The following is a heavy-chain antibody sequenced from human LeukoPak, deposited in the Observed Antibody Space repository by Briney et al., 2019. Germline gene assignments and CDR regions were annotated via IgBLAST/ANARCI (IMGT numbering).Heavy chain of an antibody. D-gene: IGHD2-21*02. V-gene: IGHV1-18*04. CDR3: VRDLGDDYRIVFDY. CDR2: ISAYNGKT. J-gene: IGHJ4*02. CDR1: GYTFTSYG. Sequence: GASVKVSCKASGYTFTSYGISWVRQAPGQGLEWMAWISAYNGKTNYAQNLQGRVTMTTDTSTNTAYMELRSLRSDDTAWYYCVRDLGDDYRIVFDYWGQGTLVTVSS.